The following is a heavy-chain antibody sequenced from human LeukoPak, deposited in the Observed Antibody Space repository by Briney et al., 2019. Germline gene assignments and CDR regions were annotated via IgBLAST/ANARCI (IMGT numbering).Heavy chain of an antibody. CDR3: ARNPNVAFDI. Sequence: SETLSLTCTVSGGSISSHYWSWIRQPPGKGLEWIGYIYYSGSTNYNPFLKSRVTISVDTSKNQFSPKLSSVTAADTAVYYCARNPNVAFDIWGQGTMVTVSS. D-gene: IGHD1-14*01. CDR2: IYYSGST. CDR1: GGSISSHY. J-gene: IGHJ3*02. V-gene: IGHV4-59*11.